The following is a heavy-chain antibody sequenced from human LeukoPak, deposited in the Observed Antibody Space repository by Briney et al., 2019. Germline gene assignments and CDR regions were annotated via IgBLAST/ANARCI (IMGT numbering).Heavy chain of an antibody. J-gene: IGHJ4*02. CDR3: ARHRVGAGKYFDY. CDR2: IYYSGST. D-gene: IGHD1-26*01. V-gene: IGHV4-59*08. Sequence: TXSLTCTVSGGSISSYYWSWIRQPPGKGLEWIGYIYYSGSTNYNPSLKSRVTISVDTSKNQFSLKLSSVTAADTAVYYCARHRVGAGKYFDYWGQGTLVTAS. CDR1: GGSISSYY.